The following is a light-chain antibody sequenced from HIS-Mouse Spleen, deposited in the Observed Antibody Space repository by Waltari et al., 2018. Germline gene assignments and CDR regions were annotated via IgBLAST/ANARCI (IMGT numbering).Light chain of an antibody. CDR2: EDS. J-gene: IGLJ2*01. CDR1: ALPKKY. Sequence: SYELTQPPSVSVSPGQTARITFSGDALPKKYAYWYQQKSGQAPVLVSYEDSKRPSGIPERFSGSSSGTMATLTISGAQVEDEADYYCYSTDSSGNHRVFGGGTKLTVL. V-gene: IGLV3-10*01. CDR3: YSTDSSGNHRV.